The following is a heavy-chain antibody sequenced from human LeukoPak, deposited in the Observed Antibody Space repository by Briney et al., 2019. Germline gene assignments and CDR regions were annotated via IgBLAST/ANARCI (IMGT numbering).Heavy chain of an antibody. CDR1: GGSISRYY. V-gene: IGHV4-59*01. D-gene: IGHD1-26*01. CDR2: IYYSRST. Sequence: SETLSLTCTVSGGSISRYYWSWIRQPPGKRLDWIGYIYYSRSTNYNPSLKSRVTISVDTSKNQFSLKLSSVTAADTAVYYCASSSGGSYGGAFDYWGQGTLVTVSS. J-gene: IGHJ4*02. CDR3: ASSSGGSYGGAFDY.